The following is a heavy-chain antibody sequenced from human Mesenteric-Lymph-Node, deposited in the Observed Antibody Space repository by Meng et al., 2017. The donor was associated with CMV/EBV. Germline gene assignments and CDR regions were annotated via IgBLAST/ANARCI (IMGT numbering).Heavy chain of an antibody. CDR2: IIPILGIA. D-gene: IGHD2-2*01. CDR3: AGCSSTSCSTGDYYYYGMDV. Sequence: SVKVSCKASGGTFSRYTINWVRQAPGQGLECMGRIIPILGIANCAQKFQGRVTITADKSTSTAYMDLSSLRSEDTAVYYCAGCSSTSCSTGDYYYYGMDVWGQGTTVTVSS. CDR1: GGTFSRYT. V-gene: IGHV1-69*02. J-gene: IGHJ6*02.